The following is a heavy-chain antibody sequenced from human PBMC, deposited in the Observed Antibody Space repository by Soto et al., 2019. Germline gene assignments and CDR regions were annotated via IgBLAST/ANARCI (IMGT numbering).Heavy chain of an antibody. CDR3: ATDSGTYYDYYGMDV. CDR2: IIPILGIH. Sequence: QVQLVQSGAEVKKPGSSVKVSCKASGVTFSSSTINWVRQAPGQGLEWMGRIIPILGIHNDAQKFQGRVTITADKSTGTAYMELSSLRSEDTAIYYCATDSGTYYDYYGMDVWGQGTTVTVSS. J-gene: IGHJ6*02. CDR1: GVTFSSST. D-gene: IGHD1-26*01. V-gene: IGHV1-69*02.